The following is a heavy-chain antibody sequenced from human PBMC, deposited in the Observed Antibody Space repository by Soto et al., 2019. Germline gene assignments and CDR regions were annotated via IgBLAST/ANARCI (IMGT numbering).Heavy chain of an antibody. CDR1: GFTFSSYW. CDR3: ARDRVLRYSSSWSHWFDP. Sequence: PGGSLRLSCAASGFTFSSYWMSWVRQAPGKGLEWVANIKQDGSEKYYVDSVKGRFTISRDNAKNSLYLQMNSLRAEDTAVYYCARDRVLRYSSSWSHWFDPWGQGTLVTVSS. D-gene: IGHD6-13*01. J-gene: IGHJ5*02. CDR2: IKQDGSEK. V-gene: IGHV3-7*01.